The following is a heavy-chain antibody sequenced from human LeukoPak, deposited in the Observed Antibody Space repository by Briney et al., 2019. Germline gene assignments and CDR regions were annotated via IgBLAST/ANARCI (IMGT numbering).Heavy chain of an antibody. D-gene: IGHD3-10*01. CDR3: ARGHYYGSGRRCYFDY. CDR1: GFTFSSYD. Sequence: GGSLRLSCAASGFTFSSYDMHWVRQATGKGLEWVSAIGTAGDTYYPGSVKGRFTISRENAKNSLYLQMNSLRAGDTAVYYCARGHYYGSGRRCYFDYWGQGTLVTVSS. V-gene: IGHV3-13*01. J-gene: IGHJ4*02. CDR2: IGTAGDT.